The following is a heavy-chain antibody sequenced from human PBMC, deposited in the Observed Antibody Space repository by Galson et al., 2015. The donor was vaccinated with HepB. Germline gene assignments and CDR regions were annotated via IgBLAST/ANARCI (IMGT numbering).Heavy chain of an antibody. D-gene: IGHD3-9*01. V-gene: IGHV3-48*04. CDR1: GFTFSSYT. CDR2: ISTDSSTI. Sequence: SLRLSCAASGFTFSSYTMNWVRQAPGKGLEWLSYISTDSSTIYYADSVKGRFTISRDNSKNTLYLQMNSLRAEDTAVYFCASAPNYDLLSGYLDYWGQGTLVTVSS. J-gene: IGHJ4*02. CDR3: ASAPNYDLLSGYLDY.